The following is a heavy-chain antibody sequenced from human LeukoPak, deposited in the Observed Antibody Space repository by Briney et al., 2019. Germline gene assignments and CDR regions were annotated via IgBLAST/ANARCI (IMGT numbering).Heavy chain of an antibody. Sequence: SSETLSLTCTVSGGSISSYYWSWIRQPPGKGLEWIGYIYYSGSTNYNPSLKSRVTISVDTSKTQFSLKLSSVTAADTAVYYCARSSYYFGADALDIWGQGTMVTVSS. CDR2: IYYSGST. CDR3: ARSSYYFGADALDI. V-gene: IGHV4-59*01. J-gene: IGHJ3*02. CDR1: GGSISSYY. D-gene: IGHD3-10*01.